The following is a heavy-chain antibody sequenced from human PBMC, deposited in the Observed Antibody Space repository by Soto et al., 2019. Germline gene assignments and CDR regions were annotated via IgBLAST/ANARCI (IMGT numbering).Heavy chain of an antibody. V-gene: IGHV1-2*02. CDR3: ARSRGYSYGRLFDY. Sequence: ASVKVSCKASGYTFTGYYMHWVRQAPGQGLEWMGWINPNSSGTNYAQKFQGRVTMTRDTSISTAYMELSRLRSDDTAVYYCARSRGYSYGRLFDYWGQGTLVTVSS. D-gene: IGHD5-18*01. J-gene: IGHJ4*02. CDR2: INPNSSGT. CDR1: GYTFTGYY.